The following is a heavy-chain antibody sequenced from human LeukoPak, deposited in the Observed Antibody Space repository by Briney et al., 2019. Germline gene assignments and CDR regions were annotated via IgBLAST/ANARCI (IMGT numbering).Heavy chain of an antibody. Sequence: GGSLRLSCAASRFTFSSYAMHWVRQAPGKGLEWVAVISYDGSNKYYADSVKGRFTISRDNSKNTLYLQMNSLRAEDTAVYYCARDRIAAAGTALDYWGQGTLVTVSS. V-gene: IGHV3-30-3*01. CDR2: ISYDGSNK. CDR3: ARDRIAAAGTALDY. J-gene: IGHJ4*02. CDR1: RFTFSSYA. D-gene: IGHD6-13*01.